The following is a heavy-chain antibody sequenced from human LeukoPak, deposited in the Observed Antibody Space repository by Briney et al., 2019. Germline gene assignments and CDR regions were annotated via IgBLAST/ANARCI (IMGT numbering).Heavy chain of an antibody. CDR3: ARDGQIRVYYYIDV. V-gene: IGHV1-2*02. CDR2: INPNSGGT. CDR1: GYSFTDHY. Sequence: ASVKVSCKASGYSFTDHYLHWVRQAPGQGLEWMGWINPNSGGTNYAQKFQGRVTMTRDTSIKTAYMELTTMTSDDTAVYYCARDGQIRVYYYIDVWGKGTTVTVSS. J-gene: IGHJ6*03.